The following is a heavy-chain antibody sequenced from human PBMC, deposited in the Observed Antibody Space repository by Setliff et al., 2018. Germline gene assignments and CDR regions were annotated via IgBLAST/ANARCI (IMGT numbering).Heavy chain of an antibody. J-gene: IGHJ6*04. D-gene: IGHD3-3*01. V-gene: IGHV4-34*01. CDR3: ARMTGFLYMDV. CDR2: INDSGST. Sequence: SETLSLTCAVYGGSLSGNYWSWIRQPPGKGLEWIGEINDSGSTNYNSSLKSRVTILLDTSKNQFSLTLTSVTAADTAVYYCARMTGFLYMDVWGKGTPVTVSS. CDR1: GGSLSGNY.